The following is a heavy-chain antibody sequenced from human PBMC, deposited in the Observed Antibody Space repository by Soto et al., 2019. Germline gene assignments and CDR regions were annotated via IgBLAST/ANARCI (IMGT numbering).Heavy chain of an antibody. CDR3: ARDLYAISYRSYFDY. D-gene: IGHD2-8*01. V-gene: IGHV3-48*02. Sequence: EVQLVESGGGLVQPGGSLRLSCAASGFTFSSYSMSWVRQAPGKGLEWVSYISSSSSTIYYADSVKGRFTISRDNAKNSLYLQMNSLRDEDTAVYYCARDLYAISYRSYFDYWGQGTLVTVSS. CDR2: ISSSSSTI. J-gene: IGHJ4*02. CDR1: GFTFSSYS.